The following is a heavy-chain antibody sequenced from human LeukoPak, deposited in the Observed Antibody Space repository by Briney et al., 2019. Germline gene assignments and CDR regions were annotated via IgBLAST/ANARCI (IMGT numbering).Heavy chain of an antibody. CDR1: GGTFISYA. J-gene: IGHJ6*04. D-gene: IGHD3-10*01. CDR3: ARGGGSGSQFYYYYGMDV. V-gene: IGHV1-69*01. CDR2: IIPIFGTA. Sequence: SVTVSFKASGGTFISYAISWVRQAPAQGLEWMGGIIPIFGTANYAQKFQGRVTITADESTSTAYMELSSLRSEDTAVYYCARGGGSGSQFYYYYGMDVWGKGTTVTVSS.